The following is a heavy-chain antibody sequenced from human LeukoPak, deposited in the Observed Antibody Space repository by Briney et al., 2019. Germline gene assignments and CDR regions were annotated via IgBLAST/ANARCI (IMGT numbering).Heavy chain of an antibody. CDR3: ARGHYYDSSGYYGY. Sequence: SQTLSLTCTVSGGSISSGSYYWSWIRQPAGKGLGWIGRIYTSGSTNYNPSLKSRVAISVDTSKNQFSLKLSSVTAADTAVYYCARGHYYDSSGYYGYWGQGTLVTVSS. CDR2: IYTSGST. CDR1: GGSISSGSYY. V-gene: IGHV4-61*02. J-gene: IGHJ4*02. D-gene: IGHD3-22*01.